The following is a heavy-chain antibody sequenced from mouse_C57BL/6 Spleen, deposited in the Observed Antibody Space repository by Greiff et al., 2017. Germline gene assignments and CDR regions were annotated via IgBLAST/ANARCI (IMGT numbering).Heavy chain of an antibody. CDR1: GYTFTDYN. J-gene: IGHJ3*01. V-gene: IGHV1-18*01. CDR3: ARGGGDGYYAWFAY. CDR2: INPNNGGT. D-gene: IGHD2-3*01. Sequence: VQLKQSGPELVKPGASVKIPCKASGYTFTDYNMDWVKQSHGKSLEWIGDINPNNGGTIYNQKFKGKATLTVDKSSSTAYMELRSLTSEDTAVYYCARGGGDGYYAWFAYWGQGTLVTVSA.